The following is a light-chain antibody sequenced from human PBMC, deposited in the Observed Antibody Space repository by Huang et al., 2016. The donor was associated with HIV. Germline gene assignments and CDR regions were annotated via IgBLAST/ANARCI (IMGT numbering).Light chain of an antibody. CDR1: QSVRSN. V-gene: IGKV3-15*01. CDR3: QQYNNWPFGA. J-gene: IGKJ4*01. CDR2: GAS. Sequence: EIVMTQSPATLSVSPGERATLSCRASQSVRSNLAWYQQKPGQAPRLLIYGASTRATGIPARVSGSGSGTEFTLTISSLQSEDFAVYYCQQYNNWPFGAFGGGTEVEIK.